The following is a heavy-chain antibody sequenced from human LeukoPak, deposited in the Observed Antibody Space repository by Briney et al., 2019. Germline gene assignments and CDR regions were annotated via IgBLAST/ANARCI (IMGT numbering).Heavy chain of an antibody. CDR2: IVVGSGNT. CDR3: AADLPGGAMFDP. Sequence: SVKVTCKASGFTFSSSTIQWVRQARGQRLEWMGWIVVGSGNTNYAQNFQERATITRDMSTSTAYMEVSSLRSEDTAVYYCAADLPGGAMFDPWGQGTLVTVSS. V-gene: IGHV1-58*02. J-gene: IGHJ5*02. CDR1: GFTFSSST. D-gene: IGHD3-16*01.